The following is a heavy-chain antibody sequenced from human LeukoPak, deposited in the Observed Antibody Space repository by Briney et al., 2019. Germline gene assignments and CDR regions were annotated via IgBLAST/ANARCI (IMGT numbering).Heavy chain of an antibody. CDR3: ARGRPNFTMMPYYYGMDV. V-gene: IGHV4-59*01. CDR2: IYYSGST. Sequence: SETLSLTCTVSGGSISSYYWSWIRQPPGKGLEWIGYIYYSGSTNYNPSLKSRVTISVDTSKNQFSLKPSSVTAADTAVYYCARGRPNFTMMPYYYGMDVWGQGTTVTVSS. J-gene: IGHJ6*02. D-gene: IGHD3-22*01. CDR1: GGSISSYY.